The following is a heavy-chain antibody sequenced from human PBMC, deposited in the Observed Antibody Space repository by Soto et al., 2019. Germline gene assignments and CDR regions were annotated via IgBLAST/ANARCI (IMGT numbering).Heavy chain of an antibody. CDR3: AREGLITGTRYYYYGMDV. J-gene: IGHJ6*02. D-gene: IGHD1-7*01. V-gene: IGHV1-58*02. CDR2: IVVGSGNT. CDR1: GFTFSHSA. Sequence: SVKVSCKASGFTFSHSAMQWVRQARGQSLEWIGWIVVGSGNTNYAQKFQERVTISWDMSTNTAYMELSSLRSEDTAVYYCAREGLITGTRYYYYGMDVWGQGTTVTVSS.